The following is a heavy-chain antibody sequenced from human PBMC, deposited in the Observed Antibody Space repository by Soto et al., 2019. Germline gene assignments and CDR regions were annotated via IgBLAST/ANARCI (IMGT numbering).Heavy chain of an antibody. Sequence: GGSLRLSCAASGFTFSSYGVHWVRQAPGRGLEWVALISYDGRNKFYTDSVKGRFNISRDNSKNTLYLEMNSLRVEDTAVYYCTLVSAASGDYFGMDVRGQGATVTGTS. CDR2: ISYDGRNK. V-gene: IGHV3-30*03. D-gene: IGHD2-2*01. CDR1: GFTFSSYG. J-gene: IGHJ6*02. CDR3: TLVSAASGDYFGMDV.